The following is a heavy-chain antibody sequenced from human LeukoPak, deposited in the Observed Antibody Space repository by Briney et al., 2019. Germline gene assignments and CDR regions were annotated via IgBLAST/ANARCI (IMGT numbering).Heavy chain of an antibody. CDR3: ARNGYGSGSSW. J-gene: IGHJ4*02. V-gene: IGHV4-39*07. CDR2: IYYRGST. D-gene: IGHD3-10*01. Sequence: SETLSLTCTVSGGSISSSSYYWGWIRQPPGKGLEWIGSIYYRGSTYYNPSLKSRVTMSVDTSKNQFSLKLSSVTAADTAVYYCARNGYGSGSSWWGQGTLVTVSS. CDR1: GGSISSSSYY.